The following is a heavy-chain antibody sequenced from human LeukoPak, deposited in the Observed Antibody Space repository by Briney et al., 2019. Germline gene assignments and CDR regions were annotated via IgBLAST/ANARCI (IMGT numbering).Heavy chain of an antibody. CDR1: GGSISSYY. CDR3: AGEVAVAVFDL. CDR2: IYYSGST. V-gene: IGHV4-59*01. J-gene: IGHJ2*01. D-gene: IGHD6-19*01. Sequence: PSETLSLTCTVSGGSISSYYWSWIRQPPGKGLEWIGYIYYSGSTNYNPSHKSRVTISVDTSKNQFSLKLSSVTAADTAVYYCAGEVAVAVFDLWGRGTLVTVSS.